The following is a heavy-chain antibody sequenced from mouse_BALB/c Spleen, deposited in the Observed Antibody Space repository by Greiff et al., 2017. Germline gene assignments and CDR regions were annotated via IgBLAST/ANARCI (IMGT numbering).Heavy chain of an antibody. D-gene: IGHD4-1*01. V-gene: IGHV6-6*02. J-gene: IGHJ2*01. CDR3: TLTADFDY. CDR2: IRLKSNNYAT. CDR1: GFTFSNYW. Sequence: EVKLVESGGGLVQPGGSMKLSCVASGFTFSNYWMNWVRQSPEKGLEWVAEIRLKSNNYATHYAVSVKGRFTISRDDSKSSVYLQMNNLRAEDTGIYYCTLTADFDYGGQGTTLTVSS.